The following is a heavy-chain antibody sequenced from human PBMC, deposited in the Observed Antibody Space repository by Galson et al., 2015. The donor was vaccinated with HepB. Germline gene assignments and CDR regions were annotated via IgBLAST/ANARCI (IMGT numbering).Heavy chain of an antibody. Sequence: SLRLSCAASGFTLSSYAMSWVRKAPGKGLEWVSTISGNGVSTYYADSVKGRFTVSRDNSKNTLYLKMNSLRAEDTAVYHCARVQYDFWSGHRRHYYYMDVWGIGTTVTVSS. J-gene: IGHJ6*03. CDR3: ARVQYDFWSGHRRHYYYMDV. CDR1: GFTLSSYA. CDR2: ISGNGVST. V-gene: IGHV3-23*01. D-gene: IGHD3-3*01.